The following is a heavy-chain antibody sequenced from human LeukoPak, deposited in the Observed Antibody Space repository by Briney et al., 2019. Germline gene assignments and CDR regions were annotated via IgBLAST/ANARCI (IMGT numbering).Heavy chain of an antibody. J-gene: IGHJ4*02. CDR1: GGSISSYY. Sequence: SETLSLTCTVSGGSISSYYWSWIRQPPGKGLEWIGHIYYSGSTNNNPSLKSRVTISVDTSKNQFSLKLNSVTAADTAVYYCARGRYCSGGSCYLDYWGQGTLVTVPS. CDR2: IYYSGST. D-gene: IGHD2-15*01. V-gene: IGHV4-59*01. CDR3: ARGRYCSGGSCYLDY.